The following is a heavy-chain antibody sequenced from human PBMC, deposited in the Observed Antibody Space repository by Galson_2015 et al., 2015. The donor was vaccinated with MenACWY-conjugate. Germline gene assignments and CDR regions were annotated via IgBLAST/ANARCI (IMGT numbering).Heavy chain of an antibody. V-gene: IGHV6-1*01. Sequence: CAISGDSVSSHSASWNWIRQSPSKGLEWLGRTYYRSKWYNDYAVSVKSRITINPDTSKNQFSLQLNSVTPEDAAVYYCTRDRKKVADYYGMDVWGQGTTVTVSS. CDR1: GDSVSSHSAS. J-gene: IGHJ6*02. CDR2: TYYRSKWYN. CDR3: TRDRKKVADYYGMDV. D-gene: IGHD6-19*01.